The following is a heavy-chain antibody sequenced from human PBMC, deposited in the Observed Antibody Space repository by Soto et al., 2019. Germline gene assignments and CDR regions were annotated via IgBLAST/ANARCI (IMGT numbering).Heavy chain of an antibody. D-gene: IGHD2-2*01. V-gene: IGHV3-21*01. J-gene: IGHJ4*02. CDR1: GFTFSSYS. Sequence: EVQLVESGGGLVKPGGSLRLSCAASGFTFSSYSMNWVRQAPGKGLEWVSSISSSSSYIYYADSVKGRFTISRDNAKNSLYLQMNSLRAEDTAVYYCARDVCSRTSCFYWGQGTLVTVSS. CDR3: ARDVCSRTSCFY. CDR2: ISSSSSYI.